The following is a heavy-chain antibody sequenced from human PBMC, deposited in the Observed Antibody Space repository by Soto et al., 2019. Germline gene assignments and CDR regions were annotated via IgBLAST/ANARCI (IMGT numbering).Heavy chain of an antibody. CDR2: ISTDGSNK. CDR1: GFTFSSYG. CDR3: AEDRIAASVPFDC. V-gene: IGHV3-30*18. J-gene: IGHJ4*02. D-gene: IGHD6-6*01. Sequence: QVQLVESGGGVVQPGRSLRLSCAASGFTFSSYGMHWVRQAPGKGLEWVAGISTDGSNKYYADYVKGRFTISRDNSKNTRYLQMNSLRAEDTAVYYCAEDRIAASVPFDCWGQGTLVTVSS.